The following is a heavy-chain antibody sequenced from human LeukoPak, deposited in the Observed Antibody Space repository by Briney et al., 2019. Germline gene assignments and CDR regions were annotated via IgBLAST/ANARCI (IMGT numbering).Heavy chain of an antibody. CDR1: GGSISSSSYY. V-gene: IGHV4-39*01. Sequence: SEALSLTCTVSGGSISSSSYYWGWIRQPPGKGLEWIGTIYYSGSTYYNPSLKSRVTISVDMSKNQFSLKLSSVTAADTAVYYSATPDAYNHKYWGQGTLVTVSS. J-gene: IGHJ4*02. CDR2: IYYSGST. CDR3: ATPDAYNHKY. D-gene: IGHD5-24*01.